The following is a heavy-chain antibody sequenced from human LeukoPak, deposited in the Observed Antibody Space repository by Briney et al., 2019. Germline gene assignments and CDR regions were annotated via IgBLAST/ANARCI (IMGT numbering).Heavy chain of an antibody. V-gene: IGHV3-66*01. CDR3: AREGCSGGSCYPNGPFDP. CDR2: IYSGGST. CDR1: GFTVSSNY. Sequence: GGSLRLSCAASGFTVSSNYMSWVRQAPGKGLEWVSVIYSGGSTYYADSGKGRFTISRDNSKNTLYLQMNSLRAEDTAVYYCAREGCSGGSCYPNGPFDPWGQGTLVTVSS. D-gene: IGHD2-15*01. J-gene: IGHJ5*02.